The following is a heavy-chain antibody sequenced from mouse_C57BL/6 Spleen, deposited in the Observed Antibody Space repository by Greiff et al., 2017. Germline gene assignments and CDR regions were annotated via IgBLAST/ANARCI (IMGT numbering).Heavy chain of an antibody. CDR3: AREVTTRFAY. J-gene: IGHJ3*01. CDR1: GYAFSSSW. V-gene: IGHV1-82*01. Sequence: QVQLKQSGPELVKPGASVKISCKASGYAFSSSWMNWVKQRPGKGLEWIGRIYPGDGDTNYNGKFKGKATLTADKSSSTAYMQLSSLTSEDSAVYFCAREVTTRFAYWGQGTLVTVSA. D-gene: IGHD2-2*01. CDR2: IYPGDGDT.